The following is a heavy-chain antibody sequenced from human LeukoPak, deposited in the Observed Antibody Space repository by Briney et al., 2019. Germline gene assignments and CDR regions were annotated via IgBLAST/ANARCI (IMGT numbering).Heavy chain of an antibody. Sequence: SETLSLTCTVSGGSISRYYWSWIRQPPGKGLEWIGHIYYSGSTNYNPSLKSRVTISVDTSKNQFSLKLSSVTAADTAVYYCARGRITMVRGPIAHDAFDIWGQGTMVTVSS. V-gene: IGHV4-59*01. D-gene: IGHD3-10*01. CDR1: GGSISRYY. J-gene: IGHJ3*02. CDR2: IYYSGST. CDR3: ARGRITMVRGPIAHDAFDI.